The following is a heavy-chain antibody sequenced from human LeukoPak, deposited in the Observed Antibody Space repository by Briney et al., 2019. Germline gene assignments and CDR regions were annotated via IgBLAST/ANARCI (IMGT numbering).Heavy chain of an antibody. J-gene: IGHJ4*02. D-gene: IGHD3-10*01. CDR1: GYTFTNYA. CDR2: INAGNGNT. CDR3: ARVIVVRGLTAKPAFVDY. V-gene: IGHV1-3*01. Sequence: ASVKVSCKASGYTFTNYAMHWVRQAPGQRLEWMGWINAGNGNTKYSQKFQGRVTITRDTSASTAYMELSRLRSEDTAVYYCARVIVVRGLTAKPAFVDYWGQGTLVTVSS.